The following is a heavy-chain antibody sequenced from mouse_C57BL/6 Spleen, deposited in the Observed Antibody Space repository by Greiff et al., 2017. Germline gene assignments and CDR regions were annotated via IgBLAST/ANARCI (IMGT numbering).Heavy chain of an antibody. CDR3: ASYWVDWYFDV. V-gene: IGHV1-53*01. J-gene: IGHJ1*03. CDR1: GYTFTSYW. Sequence: QVQLQQSGPGLVQPGASVKLSCKASGYTFTSYWMHWVKQRPGQGLEWIGNIKPSDGGTNYNEKFKSKATLTVDKSNSTAYMQLSILTSEAAAVYYCASYWVDWYFDVWGTGTTVTVSS. CDR2: IKPSDGGT. D-gene: IGHD4-1*01.